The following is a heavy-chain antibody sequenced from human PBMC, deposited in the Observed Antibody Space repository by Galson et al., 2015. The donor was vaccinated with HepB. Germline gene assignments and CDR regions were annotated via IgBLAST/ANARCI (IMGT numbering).Heavy chain of an antibody. Sequence: SLRLSCAASGLTFSSYGMHWVRQAPGKGLEWVAAISDDGGNKFYADSVKGRFTISRDNSKNTLYLQMNRLRTEDTAVYYCAKDRERGISIGLGYGMDVWGQGTTVTVSS. D-gene: IGHD3-16*01. V-gene: IGHV3-30*18. CDR1: GLTFSSYG. CDR2: ISDDGGNK. J-gene: IGHJ6*02. CDR3: AKDRERGISIGLGYGMDV.